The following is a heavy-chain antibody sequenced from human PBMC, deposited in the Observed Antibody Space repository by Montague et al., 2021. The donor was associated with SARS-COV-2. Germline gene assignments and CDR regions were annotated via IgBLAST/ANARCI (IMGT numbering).Heavy chain of an antibody. CDR2: SDHSGIT. D-gene: IGHD4/OR15-4a*01. Sequence: SETLSLTCTVSGGSISSGSYCGWIRQPPGEGLEWIGTSDHSGITYYSPSLKSRVTISLDTSKNQFSLNLDSVTASDTAMYYCARVISAVAGANFYFDYWGQGTLVTVSS. J-gene: IGHJ4*02. CDR1: GGSISSGSY. CDR3: ARVISAVAGANFYFDY. V-gene: IGHV4-38-2*02.